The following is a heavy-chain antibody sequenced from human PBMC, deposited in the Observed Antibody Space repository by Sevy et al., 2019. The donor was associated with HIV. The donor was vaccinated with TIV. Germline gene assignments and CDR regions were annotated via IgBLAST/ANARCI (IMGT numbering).Heavy chain of an antibody. V-gene: IGHV3-23*01. CDR1: GFTFSSYA. CDR3: AKRLAVPGPYFDH. J-gene: IGHJ4*02. CDR2: ISGSGGNT. D-gene: IGHD6-19*01. Sequence: GGSLRLSCAASGFTFSSYAMSWVRQAPGKGLEWVSAISGSGGNTDYADSVKGRFTISRDNSKNTLYLQMNSLRAEDTAVYYRAKRLAVPGPYFDHWGQGTLVTVSS.